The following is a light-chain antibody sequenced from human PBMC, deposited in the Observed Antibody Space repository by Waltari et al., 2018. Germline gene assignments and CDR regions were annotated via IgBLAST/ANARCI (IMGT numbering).Light chain of an antibody. V-gene: IGKV1-5*03. CDR1: QSISSW. Sequence: DIQMTQSPSTLPALVGDRVTITCRASQSISSWLAWYKQKPGKDPKLLIYKATSLESGVPSRFSGSGSGTEFTLTISSLHPDDFATYYCQQYNSYSGYTFGQGTKLEIK. J-gene: IGKJ2*01. CDR2: KAT. CDR3: QQYNSYSGYT.